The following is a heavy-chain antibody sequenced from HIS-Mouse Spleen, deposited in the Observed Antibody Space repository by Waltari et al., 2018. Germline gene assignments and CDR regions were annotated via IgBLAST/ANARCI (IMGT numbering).Heavy chain of an antibody. V-gene: IGHV3-23*01. J-gene: IGHJ4*02. D-gene: IGHD6-13*01. Sequence: EVQLLESGGGLVQPGGSLSLSCAASGFTFSSYSISWVRQAPGKGLEWVSAISGSGGSTYYADSVKGRFTISRDNSKNTLYLQMNSLRAEDTAVYYCAKDRSQRYSSSWYYWGQGTLVTVSS. CDR3: AKDRSQRYSSSWYY. CDR1: GFTFSSYS. CDR2: ISGSGGST.